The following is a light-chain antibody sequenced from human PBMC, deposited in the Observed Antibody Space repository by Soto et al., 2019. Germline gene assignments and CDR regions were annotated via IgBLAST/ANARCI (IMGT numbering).Light chain of an antibody. CDR3: SSFAGSTPYV. V-gene: IGLV2-8*01. CDR1: SSDVGAYNY. CDR2: EVS. Sequence: QSALTQPPSASGSPGQSVTISCTGTSSDVGAYNYVSWYQQHPGKAPKLIIYEVSNRPSGVPDRFSGSKSGNTASLTVSGLQAEDEADYYCSSFAGSTPYVFGTGTKVTVL. J-gene: IGLJ1*01.